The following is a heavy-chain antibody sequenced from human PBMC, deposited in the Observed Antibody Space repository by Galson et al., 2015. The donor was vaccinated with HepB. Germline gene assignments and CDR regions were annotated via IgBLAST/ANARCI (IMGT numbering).Heavy chain of an antibody. CDR1: GFTFSSYG. CDR3: AKELSTSSQW. J-gene: IGHJ4*02. D-gene: IGHD2/OR15-2a*01. Sequence: SLRLSCAASGFTFSSYGMHWVRQAPGRGLEWVSVITVSGGNTYYADSVKGRFTVSRDNSKNTLYLQMNSLRAEDTAVYYCAKELSTSSQWWGQGTLVTVSS. CDR2: ITVSGGNT. V-gene: IGHV3-23*01.